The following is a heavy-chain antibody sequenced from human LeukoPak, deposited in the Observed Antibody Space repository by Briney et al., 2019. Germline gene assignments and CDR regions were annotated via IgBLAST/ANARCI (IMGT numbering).Heavy chain of an antibody. Sequence: PSETLSLTCTVSGGSISSGDYYWSWIRQPPGKGLEWIEYIYYSGSTYYNPSLKSRVTISVDTSKNQFSLKLSSVTAADTAVYYCAREGGYSSLSDANWFDPWGQGTLVTVSS. CDR2: IYYSGST. J-gene: IGHJ5*02. CDR3: AREGGYSSLSDANWFDP. V-gene: IGHV4-30-4*01. D-gene: IGHD6-13*01. CDR1: GGSISSGDYY.